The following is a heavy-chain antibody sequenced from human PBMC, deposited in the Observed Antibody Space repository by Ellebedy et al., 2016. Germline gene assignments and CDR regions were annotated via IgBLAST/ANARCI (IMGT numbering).Heavy chain of an antibody. CDR2: SGTAGNT. CDR1: GFTLSNYD. J-gene: IGHJ2*01. V-gene: IGHV3-13*01. Sequence: GGSLRLSCAASGFTLSNYDMHWVRQRTGKGLEWVSFSGTAGNTYYSDSVKGRFTVSREDARNSLFLQMNGLRAGDTAVYYCVRYRVASTGNYWSFDLWGRGTLVSVSS. CDR3: VRYRVASTGNYWSFDL. D-gene: IGHD6-13*01.